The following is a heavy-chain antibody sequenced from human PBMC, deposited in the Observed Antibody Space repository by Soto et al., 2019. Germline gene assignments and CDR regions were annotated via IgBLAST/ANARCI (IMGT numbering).Heavy chain of an antibody. CDR2: IYTSGST. D-gene: IGHD3-3*01. CDR3: ARESVFGVVIYYYYGMDV. V-gene: IGHV4-4*07. CDR1: GGSISSYY. Sequence: SETLSLTCTVSGGSISSYYWSWIRQPAGKGLEWIGRIYTSGSTNYNPSLKSRVTMSVDTSKNQFSLKLSSVTAADTAVYYCARESVFGVVIYYYYGMDVWGQGTTVTVSS. J-gene: IGHJ6*02.